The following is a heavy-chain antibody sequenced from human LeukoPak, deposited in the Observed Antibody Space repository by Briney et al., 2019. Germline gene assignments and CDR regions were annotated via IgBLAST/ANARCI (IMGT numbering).Heavy chain of an antibody. CDR2: IKKDGSEK. Sequence: GGSLRLSCAASGFTFSSYWMSWVRQAPGKGLEWVANIKKDGSEKYYVDSVKGRFTISRDNAKTSLYLQMNSLRAEDTAVYYCAKEGGYAKGYYYYYMDVWGKGTTVTISS. D-gene: IGHD5-12*01. V-gene: IGHV3-7*03. CDR3: AKEGGYAKGYYYYYMDV. J-gene: IGHJ6*03. CDR1: GFTFSSYW.